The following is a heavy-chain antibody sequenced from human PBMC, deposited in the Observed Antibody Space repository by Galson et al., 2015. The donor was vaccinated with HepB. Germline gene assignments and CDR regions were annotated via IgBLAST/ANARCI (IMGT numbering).Heavy chain of an antibody. J-gene: IGHJ4*02. CDR1: GGSFSGYY. CDR2: IDHSGNT. CDR3: AGIQSMTVDTIMIPYYIDN. Sequence: SETLSLACAVYGGSFSGYYWSWIRQPAGGGLEWLGQIDHSGNTNFKPSLKGRVTFSVDTSKNQCSLKRNSVPAADTAVYFCAGIQSMTVDTIMIPYYIDNWGQGPLVTVSS. D-gene: IGHD5-12*01. V-gene: IGHV4-34*01.